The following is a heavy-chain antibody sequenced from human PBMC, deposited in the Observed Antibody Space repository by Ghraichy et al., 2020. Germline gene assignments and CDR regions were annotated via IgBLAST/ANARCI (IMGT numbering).Heavy chain of an antibody. V-gene: IGHV3-30*03. CDR1: GFRFNTYE. D-gene: IGHD1-26*01. Sequence: LSLTCAASGFRFNTYEMHRVRQAPGKGLEWGTVISYDGNHKFYADSVKDRFTISRDNSKNMLYVEMNNLRGEDTGVYYCARFFSASSGAVFDLWGQGTLFTVSS. CDR3: ARFFSASSGAVFDL. CDR2: ISYDGNHK. J-gene: IGHJ4*02.